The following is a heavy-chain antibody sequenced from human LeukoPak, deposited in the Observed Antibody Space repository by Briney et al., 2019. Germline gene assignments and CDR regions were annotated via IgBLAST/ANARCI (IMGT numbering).Heavy chain of an antibody. J-gene: IGHJ4*02. CDR2: ISGSGGST. D-gene: IGHD3-22*01. CDR3: AKRQYYDSSGYYLFDY. CDR1: GFTFSSYA. V-gene: IGHV3-23*01. Sequence: GGSLRLSCAASGFTFSSYAMSWVRQAPGKGLEWVSAISGSGGSTYYADSVKGRFTISRDNSKNTLYLQMNSLRAEDTAVYYCAKRQYYDSSGYYLFDYWGQGTLVTVSS.